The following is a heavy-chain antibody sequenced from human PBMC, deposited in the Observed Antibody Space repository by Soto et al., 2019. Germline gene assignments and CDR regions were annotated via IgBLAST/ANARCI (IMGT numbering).Heavy chain of an antibody. D-gene: IGHD3-3*01. V-gene: IGHV1-18*04. J-gene: IGHJ5*02. CDR1: GYTFTSYG. CDR2: ISAYNGNT. CDR3: AGTDDFWSGLKVGYWFAP. Sequence: ASVKVSCKASGYTFTSYGISWVRQAPGQGLEWMGWISAYNGNTNYAQKLQGRVTMTTDTSTSTAYMELRSLRSDDTAVYYCAGTDDFWSGLKVGYWFAPWGQGTLVTVSS.